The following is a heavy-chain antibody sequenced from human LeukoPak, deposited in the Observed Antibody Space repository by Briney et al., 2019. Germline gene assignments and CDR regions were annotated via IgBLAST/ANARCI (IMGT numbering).Heavy chain of an antibody. CDR3: ARGAVPRTEGYYFDY. CDR1: GYTFTAYY. V-gene: IGHV1-2*02. CDR2: INPNSGDT. D-gene: IGHD1/OR15-1a*01. J-gene: IGHJ4*02. Sequence: ASVSVSCKTSGYTFTAYYIHWVRQAPGQGLEWMGWINPNSGDTNYAQKFQGRVTMTRGTSISTAHMELSRLRSDNTAVFYCARGAVPRTEGYYFDYWGQGALVTVSS.